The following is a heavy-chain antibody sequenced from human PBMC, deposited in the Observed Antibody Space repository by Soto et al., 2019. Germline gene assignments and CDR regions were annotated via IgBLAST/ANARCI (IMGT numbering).Heavy chain of an antibody. CDR3: VRSVPDSWYS. D-gene: IGHD2-2*01. CDR1: GFSLSIYG. J-gene: IGHJ4*02. Sequence: GGSLRLSCAASGFSLSIYGMNWVRQAPGKGLEWLAYVSTSGILKNYADSVKGRFTISRDNTKNAVYLQMNSLRAEDTAVYYCVRSVPDSWYSWGQGTLATSPQ. V-gene: IGHV3-48*03. CDR2: VSTSGILK.